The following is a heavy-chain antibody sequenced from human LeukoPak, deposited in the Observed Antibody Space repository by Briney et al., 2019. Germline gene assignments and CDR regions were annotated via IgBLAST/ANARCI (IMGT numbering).Heavy chain of an antibody. V-gene: IGHV4-39*07. CDR1: GDSISTSNSY. J-gene: IGHJ4*02. D-gene: IGHD3-10*01. CDR3: ARDVVRLRGAPSPFDY. Sequence: SETLSLTCTVSGDSISTSNSYWGWIRQPPGKGLEWIGSIYYSGSTYYNPSLKSRVTISIDTSKNQFSLKLSSVTAADTAVYYCARDVVRLRGAPSPFDYWGQGTLVTVSS. CDR2: IYYSGST.